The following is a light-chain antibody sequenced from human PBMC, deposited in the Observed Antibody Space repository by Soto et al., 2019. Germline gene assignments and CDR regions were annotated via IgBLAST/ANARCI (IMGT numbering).Light chain of an antibody. V-gene: IGLV2-8*01. CDR2: EVT. Sequence: QSALTQPPSASGSPGQSVTISCTGTSSDVGGYNYVSWYQQHPGKAPKLMIYEVTKRPSGVPDRFSGSKSGNTASLTVSGLLAEDEADYYCAAWDGSLNGWVFGGGTKLTVL. CDR1: SSDVGGYNY. CDR3: AAWDGSLNGWV. J-gene: IGLJ3*02.